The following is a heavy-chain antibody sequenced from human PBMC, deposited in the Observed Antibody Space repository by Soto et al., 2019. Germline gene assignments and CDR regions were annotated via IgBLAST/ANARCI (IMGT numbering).Heavy chain of an antibody. V-gene: IGHV1-2*04. CDR2: INPNSGGI. CDR3: ARGGDELDYTYYGMDV. Sequence: GASVKVSCKASGYTFTGYYMHCVRQAPGQGLEWMGWINPNSGGINYAQKFQGWVTMTRDTSISTAYMELSRLRSDDTAVYYCARGGDELDYTYYGMDVWGQGTTVTVSS. CDR1: GYTFTGYY. D-gene: IGHD1-1*01. J-gene: IGHJ6*02.